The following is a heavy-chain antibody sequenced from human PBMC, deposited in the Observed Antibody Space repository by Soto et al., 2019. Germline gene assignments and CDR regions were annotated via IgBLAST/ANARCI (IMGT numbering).Heavy chain of an antibody. V-gene: IGHV4-39*01. J-gene: IGHJ4*02. D-gene: IGHD4-17*01. CDR2: IYYSGRA. Sequence: TLSLTCTVSGGSITSSSYYWGWIRQPPGKGLEWIGGIYYSGRAYYNPSLKSRVTMSVDTSKNQFSLTLNSVTAADAAVYYCARQRTTVVTQAYFDHWGQGTLVTVSS. CDR1: GGSITSSSYY. CDR3: ARQRTTVVTQAYFDH.